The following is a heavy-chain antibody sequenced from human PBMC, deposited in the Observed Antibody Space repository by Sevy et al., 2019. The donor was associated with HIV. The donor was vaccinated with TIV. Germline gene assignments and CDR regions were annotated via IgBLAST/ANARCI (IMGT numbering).Heavy chain of an antibody. CDR3: ARARYCSTTSCYRGLGALDI. V-gene: IGHV3-30-3*01. Sequence: SLKISCAASGFTSSTYAMHWVRQAPGKGLEWVALISYDGSNNYYTGSVKGRFTVSRDNSKNTLYLQMNSLRAEDTAAYYCARARYCSTTSCYRGLGALDIWGQGTMVTVSS. D-gene: IGHD2-2*02. CDR2: ISYDGSNN. J-gene: IGHJ3*02. CDR1: GFTSSTYA.